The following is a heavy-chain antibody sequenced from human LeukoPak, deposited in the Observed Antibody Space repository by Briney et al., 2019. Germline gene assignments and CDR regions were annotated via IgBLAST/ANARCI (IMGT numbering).Heavy chain of an antibody. CDR1: GFTFSSYA. V-gene: IGHV3-64*01. J-gene: IGHJ4*02. CDR3: ARVRGAYYFDY. D-gene: IGHD3-10*01. CDR2: IRSNGGST. Sequence: GGSLRLSCAASGFTFSSYAMHWVRQAPGKGLEYVSAIRSNGGSTYYANSVKGRFTISRNNSKNTLYLQMGSLRAEDMAVYYCARVRGAYYFDYWGQGTLVTVSS.